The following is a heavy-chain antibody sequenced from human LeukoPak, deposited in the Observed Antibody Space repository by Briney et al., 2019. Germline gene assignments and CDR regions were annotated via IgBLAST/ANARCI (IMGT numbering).Heavy chain of an antibody. Sequence: PGGSLRLSCAASGFTFSNYWMHSVRQAPGKGLVWVSRINTDGSRTTYADSVRGRFTISRDNAKNTLYLQMNTLRAEDTAVYYCARSAGMVDYWGQGTLVTVSS. J-gene: IGHJ4*02. V-gene: IGHV3-74*01. CDR2: INTDGSRT. CDR1: GFTFSNYW. CDR3: ARSAGMVDY.